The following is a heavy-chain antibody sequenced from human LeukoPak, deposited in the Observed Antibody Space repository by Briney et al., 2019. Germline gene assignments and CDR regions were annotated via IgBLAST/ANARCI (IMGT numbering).Heavy chain of an antibody. CDR1: GGSISSYY. V-gene: IGHV4-59*01. D-gene: IGHD6-13*01. Sequence: SETLSLTCTVSGGSISSYYWSWIRQPPGKGLEWIGYTHYSGSTKYNPSLKSRLTISVDSSENQFSLRLSSVTAADTAVYFCARGAAGTGAADYWGQGTLVTVSS. CDR3: ARGAAGTGAADY. J-gene: IGHJ4*02. CDR2: THYSGST.